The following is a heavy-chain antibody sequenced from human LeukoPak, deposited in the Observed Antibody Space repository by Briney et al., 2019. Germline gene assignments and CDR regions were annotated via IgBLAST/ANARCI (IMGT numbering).Heavy chain of an antibody. V-gene: IGHV4-38-2*02. CDR2: IYHSGST. CDR1: GYSISSGYY. Sequence: PPETLSLTCTVSGYSISSGYYWGWIRQPPGKGLEWIGSIYHSGSTYYNPSLKSRVTISVDTSKNQFSLKLSSVTAADTAVYYCAREMREGWFDPWGQGTLVTVSS. CDR3: AREMREGWFDP. D-gene: IGHD5-24*01. J-gene: IGHJ5*02.